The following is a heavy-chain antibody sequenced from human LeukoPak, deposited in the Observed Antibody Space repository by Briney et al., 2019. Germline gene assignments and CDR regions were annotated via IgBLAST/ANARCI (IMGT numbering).Heavy chain of an antibody. V-gene: IGHV4-4*07. CDR2: GFASGST. CDR1: GGSISSFY. J-gene: IGHJ4*02. CDR3: ARHDYSNYVRH. D-gene: IGHD4-11*01. Sequence: SETLSLTCTVSGGSISSFYWSWIRQPAGKGLEWIGRGFASGSTIYNPSLKSRVTISVGESKNQFSLELKSVTAADTAVYYCARHDYSNYVRHWGQGTLITVSS.